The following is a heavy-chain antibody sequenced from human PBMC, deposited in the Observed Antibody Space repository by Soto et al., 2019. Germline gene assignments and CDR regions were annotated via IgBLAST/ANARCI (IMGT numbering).Heavy chain of an antibody. CDR2: VNPTGGGT. CDR3: ARDGWLGYYYDSSGYPAY. D-gene: IGHD3-22*01. Sequence: ASVKVSFKASGYMFTSYYIHWLRQAPGQGLEWMGRVNPTGGGTRYTQKFQGRVTMTRDTSTSTVHMELTSLRYEDTAVYYCARDGWLGYYYDSSGYPAYWGQGTTVTVSS. J-gene: IGHJ4*02. V-gene: IGHV1-46*01. CDR1: GYMFTSYY.